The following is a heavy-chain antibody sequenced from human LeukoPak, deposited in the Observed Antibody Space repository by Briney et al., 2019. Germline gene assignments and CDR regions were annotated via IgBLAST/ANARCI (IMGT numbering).Heavy chain of an antibody. J-gene: IGHJ4*02. D-gene: IGHD6-25*01. V-gene: IGHV4-59*01. CDR1: GGSISSYH. Sequence: PSETLSLTCTVSGGSISSYHWSWIRQPPGKGLEWIGYIYYSGSTDYNPSLKSRVTISVDTSKNQFSLKLSSVTAADTAVYYCARTGSGYSFDYWGQGTLVTVSS. CDR3: ARTGSGYSFDY. CDR2: IYYSGST.